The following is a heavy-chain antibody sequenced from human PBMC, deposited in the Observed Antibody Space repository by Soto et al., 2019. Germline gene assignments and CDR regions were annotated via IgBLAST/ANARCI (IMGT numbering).Heavy chain of an antibody. CDR1: GYSFTIYW. Sequence: GESLKISCKGSGYSFTIYWIGWVRQMPGKGLEWMGIIYPGDSDTRYSPSFQGQVTISADKSISTAYLQWSSLKASDTAMYYCARGYCSGGSCPLYYYYYYGMDVWGQGTTVTVSS. J-gene: IGHJ6*02. V-gene: IGHV5-51*01. D-gene: IGHD2-15*01. CDR3: ARGYCSGGSCPLYYYYYYGMDV. CDR2: IYPGDSDT.